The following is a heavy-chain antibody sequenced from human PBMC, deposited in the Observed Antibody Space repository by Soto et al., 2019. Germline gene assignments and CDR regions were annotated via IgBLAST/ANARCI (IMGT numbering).Heavy chain of an antibody. CDR3: ARDPGYCSGGIRYRYMDV. D-gene: IGHD2-15*01. CDR1: GLIVNNNY. J-gene: IGHJ6*03. CDR2: IHSGNSA. Sequence: EMQLVESGGGLVNPGGSLRLSCAASGLIVNNNYMNWVRQASGKGLEWVSVIHSGNSASYADSVMGRFTISRHNSKTMVYLQMNSLRAEDTAVYYCARDPGYCSGGIRYRYMDVWGKGTTVTVSS. V-gene: IGHV3-53*04.